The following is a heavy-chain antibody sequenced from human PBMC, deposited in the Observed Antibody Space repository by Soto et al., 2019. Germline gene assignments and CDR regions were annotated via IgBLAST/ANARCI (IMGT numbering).Heavy chain of an antibody. CDR2: ISYDGSNK. CDR1: GFTFSSYA. CDR3: ARDSGGSYYYYGMDV. Sequence: GGSLRPSCAASGFTFSSYAMHWVRQAPGKGLEWVAVISYDGSNKYYADSVKGRFTISRDNSKNTLYLQMNSLRAEDTAVYYCARDSGGSYYYYGMDVWGQGTTVTVSS. D-gene: IGHD5-12*01. J-gene: IGHJ6*02. V-gene: IGHV3-30-3*01.